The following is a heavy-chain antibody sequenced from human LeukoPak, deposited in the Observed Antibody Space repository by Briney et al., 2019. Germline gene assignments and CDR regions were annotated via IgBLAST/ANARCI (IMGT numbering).Heavy chain of an antibody. CDR3: ARQVDLVRGVIIRSGWFDP. J-gene: IGHJ5*02. D-gene: IGHD3-10*01. V-gene: IGHV5-10-1*01. CDR2: IDPSDSYT. Sequence: GESLKISCKGSGYSFTSYWISWVRQMPGKGLEWMGRIDPSDSYTNYSPSFQGHVTISADKPISTAYLQWSSLKASDTAMYYCARQVDLVRGVIIRSGWFDPWGQGTLVTVSS. CDR1: GYSFTSYW.